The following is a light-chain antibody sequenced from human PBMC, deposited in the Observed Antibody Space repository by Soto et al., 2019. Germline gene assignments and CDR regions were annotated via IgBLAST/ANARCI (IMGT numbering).Light chain of an antibody. J-gene: IGKJ1*01. V-gene: IGKV3-15*01. CDR2: GAS. Sequence: EIVLTQSPGTLSLSPVERATLSCRASQSISNNFAWFQQKPGQVPRLLIYGASNRATGVSARFSGSGSGTEFTLTISSLQSEDFAVYYCLQYHYWWTFGQGTKVDIK. CDR3: LQYHYWWT. CDR1: QSISNN.